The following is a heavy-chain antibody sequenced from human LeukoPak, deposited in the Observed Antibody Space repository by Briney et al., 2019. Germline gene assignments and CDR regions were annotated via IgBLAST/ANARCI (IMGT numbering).Heavy chain of an antibody. Sequence: KPSETLSLTCTVSGGSISSYYWSWIRQPAGKGLEWIGRLYSSGGTNYNPSLKSRVSMSVNTSKNQFSLKLSSVTVADTAVYFCARYGYSSSAFDYWGQGTLVTVSS. CDR2: LYSSGGT. D-gene: IGHD6-13*01. J-gene: IGHJ4*02. V-gene: IGHV4-4*07. CDR1: GGSISSYY. CDR3: ARYGYSSSAFDY.